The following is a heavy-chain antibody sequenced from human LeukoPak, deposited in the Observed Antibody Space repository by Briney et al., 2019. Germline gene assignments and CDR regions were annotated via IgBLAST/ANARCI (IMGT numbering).Heavy chain of an antibody. V-gene: IGHV3-48*04. D-gene: IGHD2-2*02. CDR2: ISSSSSTI. Sequence: AGSLRLSCAASGFTFSSYSMNWVRQAPGQGLEWVSYISSSSSTIYYADSVKGRFTISRDNAKNSLYLQMNSLRAEDTAVYYCARGEVVPAAIQGWFDPWGQGTLVTVSS. J-gene: IGHJ5*02. CDR3: ARGEVVPAAIQGWFDP. CDR1: GFTFSSYS.